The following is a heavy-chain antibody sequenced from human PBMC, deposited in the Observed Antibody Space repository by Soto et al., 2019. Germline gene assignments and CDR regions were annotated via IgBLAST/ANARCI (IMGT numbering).Heavy chain of an antibody. CDR2: INPNSGGT. V-gene: IGHV1-2*02. D-gene: IGHD2-21*01. CDR1: GYTFTGYY. CDR3: AREVSCGGDGYPYYSYSGMDV. J-gene: IGHJ6*02. Sequence: ASVKVSCKASGYTFTGYYMHWVRQAPGQGLEWMGWINPNSGGTNYAQKFQGRVTMTRDTSISTAYMELSRLRSDDTAVYYCAREVSCGGDGYPYYSYSGMDVCGQGYTVTV.